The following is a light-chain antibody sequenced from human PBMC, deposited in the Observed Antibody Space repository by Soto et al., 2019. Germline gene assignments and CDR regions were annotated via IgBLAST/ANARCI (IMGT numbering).Light chain of an antibody. Sequence: EIVLTQSPATLSLSPGERATLSCRASQSVSTYLAWYQQRPGQAPRLLIYDASTRTTGIPDRFSGSGAGTDFTLTISGMEPEDVVVYCCREYGGSLWTFGPVTKVDI. V-gene: IGKV3D-20*01. J-gene: IGKJ1*01. CDR2: DAS. CDR1: QSVSTY. CDR3: REYGGSLWT.